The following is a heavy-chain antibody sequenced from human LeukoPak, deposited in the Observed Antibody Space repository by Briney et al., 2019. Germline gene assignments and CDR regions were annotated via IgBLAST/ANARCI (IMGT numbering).Heavy chain of an antibody. Sequence: PGGSLRLSCAASGFTFSSYEMNWVRQAQGKGLEWVSYISSSGSTIYYADSVKGRFTISRDNAKNSLYLQMNSLRAEDTAVYYCAREERYYDSSGYYFLDYWGQGTLVTVSS. CDR3: AREERYYDSSGYYFLDY. V-gene: IGHV3-48*03. J-gene: IGHJ4*02. D-gene: IGHD3-22*01. CDR1: GFTFSSYE. CDR2: ISSSGSTI.